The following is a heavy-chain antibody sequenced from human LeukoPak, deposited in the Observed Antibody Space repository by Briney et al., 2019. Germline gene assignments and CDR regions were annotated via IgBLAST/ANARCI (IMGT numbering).Heavy chain of an antibody. J-gene: IGHJ4*02. CDR2: IYWDNDK. CDR1: GFSLSTIGVA. Sequence: ESGPTLVKPTQTLTLTCTFSGFSLSTIGVAVGWIRQPPGKTLEWLALIYWDNDKRYSPSLESRLTISMDTSKNQMVLTMTNMDPIDTGTYYCACRNDYDDYWGQGTLVTVSS. V-gene: IGHV2-5*02. D-gene: IGHD5-12*01. CDR3: ACRNDYDDY.